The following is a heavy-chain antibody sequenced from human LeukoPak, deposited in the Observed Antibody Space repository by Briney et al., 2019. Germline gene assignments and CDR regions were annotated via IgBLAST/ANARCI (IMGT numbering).Heavy chain of an antibody. CDR1: GYSFTSYW. Sequence: GESLKISCKGSGYSFTSYWIGWVRQMPGKGLEWMGIIYPGDSDTRYSPSFQGQVTISADKSISTAYLQWSSLKASDTAMYYCARPIRGYSYGSGAFDIWGQGTVVTVSS. CDR3: ARPIRGYSYGSGAFDI. V-gene: IGHV5-51*01. CDR2: IYPGDSDT. D-gene: IGHD5-18*01. J-gene: IGHJ3*02.